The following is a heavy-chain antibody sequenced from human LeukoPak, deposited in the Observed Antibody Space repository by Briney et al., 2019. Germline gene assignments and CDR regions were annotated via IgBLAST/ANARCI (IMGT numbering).Heavy chain of an antibody. CDR3: ARGRRLNWFDP. CDR2: INHSGST. CDR1: GGSFSGYY. V-gene: IGHV4-34*01. Sequence: SETLSPTCAVYGGSFSGYYWSWIRQPPGKGLEWIGEINHSGSTNYNPSLKSRVTISVDTSKNQFSLKLSSVTAADTAVYYCARGRRLNWFDPWGQGTLVTVSS. J-gene: IGHJ5*02. D-gene: IGHD3-22*01.